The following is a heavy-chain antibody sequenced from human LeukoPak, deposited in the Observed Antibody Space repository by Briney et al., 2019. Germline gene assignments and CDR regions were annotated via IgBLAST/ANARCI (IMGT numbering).Heavy chain of an antibody. D-gene: IGHD3-10*01. Sequence: SETLSLTCTVSVGSISSSSYYWGWIRQPPGKGLDWVGSLYYSGSTYYNPSLKSRVTISVDTSKNQFSLKLTSVTATDTAVFYCARHHFTGITDAFDIWGQGTMVTVSS. J-gene: IGHJ3*02. CDR2: LYYSGST. CDR1: VGSISSSSYY. V-gene: IGHV4-39*01. CDR3: ARHHFTGITDAFDI.